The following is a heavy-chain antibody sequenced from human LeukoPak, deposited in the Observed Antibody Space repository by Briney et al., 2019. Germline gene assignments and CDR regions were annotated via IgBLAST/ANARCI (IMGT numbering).Heavy chain of an antibody. V-gene: IGHV3-23*01. CDR1: GFTFSSYA. Sequence: HPGGSLRLSCAASGFTFSSYAMSWVRQAPGKGLEWVSAISGSGGSTYYAGSVKGRFTISRDNSRNTLYLQMNSLRAEDTAVYYCAKNYGYSGYDYLDYWGQGTLVTVSS. CDR2: ISGSGGST. D-gene: IGHD5-12*01. J-gene: IGHJ4*02. CDR3: AKNYGYSGYDYLDY.